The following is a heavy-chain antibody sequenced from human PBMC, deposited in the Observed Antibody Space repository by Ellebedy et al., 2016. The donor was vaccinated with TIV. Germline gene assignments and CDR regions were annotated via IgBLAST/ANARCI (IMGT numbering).Heavy chain of an antibody. Sequence: SQTLSLTCAISGDSVSSNIAAWNWIRQYPSRGLEWLGRTYYRSQWYSDYAVAVQSRLIINPDTSKNQFSLLLHSVTPEDTAVYYCTREGDGGTHAFWGQGSLVTVSS. CDR2: TYYRSQWYS. V-gene: IGHV6-1*01. CDR1: GDSVSSNIAA. J-gene: IGHJ4*02. D-gene: IGHD4-23*01. CDR3: TREGDGGTHAF.